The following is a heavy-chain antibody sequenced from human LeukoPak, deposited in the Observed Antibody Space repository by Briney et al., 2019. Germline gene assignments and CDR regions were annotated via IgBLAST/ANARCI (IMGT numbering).Heavy chain of an antibody. D-gene: IGHD3-10*01. V-gene: IGHV4-39*07. J-gene: IGHJ4*02. CDR2: IYYSGST. CDR1: GGSISSSSYY. Sequence: PSETLPLTCTVSGGSISSSSYYWGWIRQPPGKGLEWIGSIYYSGSTYYNPSLKSRVTISVDTSKNQFSLKLSSVTAADTAVYYCARARYGSGSYYAYFDYWGQGTLVTVSS. CDR3: ARARYGSGSYYAYFDY.